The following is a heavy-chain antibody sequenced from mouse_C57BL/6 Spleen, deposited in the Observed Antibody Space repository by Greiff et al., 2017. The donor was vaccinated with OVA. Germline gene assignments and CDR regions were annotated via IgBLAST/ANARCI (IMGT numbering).Heavy chain of an antibody. CDR1: GYAFTNYL. CDR3: ARSGYGSSYERAFDY. Sequence: QVQLQQSGAELVRPGTSVKVSCKASGYAFTNYLIEWVKQRPGQGLEWIGVINPGSGGTNYNEKFKGKATLTADKSSSTAYMQLSSLTSEDSAVCFCARSGYGSSYERAFDYWGQGTTLTVSS. CDR2: INPGSGGT. V-gene: IGHV1-54*01. J-gene: IGHJ2*01. D-gene: IGHD1-1*01.